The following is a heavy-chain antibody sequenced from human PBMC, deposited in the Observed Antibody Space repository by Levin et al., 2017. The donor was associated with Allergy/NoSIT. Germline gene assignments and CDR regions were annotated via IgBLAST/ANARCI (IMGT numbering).Heavy chain of an antibody. J-gene: IGHJ3*02. Sequence: GGSLRLSCSASGFTFSSYAMHWVRQAPGKGLEYVSAISSNGGSTYYADSVKGRFTISRDNSKNTLYLQMSSLRAEDTAVYYCVRDYYDSSGYYTEDAFDSWGQGTMVTVSS. D-gene: IGHD3-22*01. CDR1: GFTFSSYA. CDR3: VRDYYDSSGYYTEDAFDS. CDR2: ISSNGGST. V-gene: IGHV3-64D*06.